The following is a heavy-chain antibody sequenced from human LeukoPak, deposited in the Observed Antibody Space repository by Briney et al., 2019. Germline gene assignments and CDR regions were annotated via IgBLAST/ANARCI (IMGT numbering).Heavy chain of an antibody. Sequence: PSETLSLTCNVSGGAIGTANYYWTWMRQPAGKGLAWIGRIYATVPTNYHPSLKGRVFISLDTSKNQFSLKMTSVTAADTAVYYCARGVSGWYYLDSWGQGTLVTVSS. J-gene: IGHJ4*02. V-gene: IGHV4-61*02. CDR3: ARGVSGWYYLDS. CDR1: GGAIGTANYY. D-gene: IGHD6-19*01. CDR2: IYATVPT.